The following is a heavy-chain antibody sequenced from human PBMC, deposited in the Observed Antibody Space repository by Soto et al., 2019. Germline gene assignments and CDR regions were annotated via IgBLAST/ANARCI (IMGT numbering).Heavy chain of an antibody. CDR3: ARDLTGRGQQPTYSNYGGFF. D-gene: IGHD4-4*01. V-gene: IGHV3-48*02. J-gene: IGHJ4*02. Sequence: PGGSLRLSCAASGFTFSSYSMNWVRQAPGKGLEGVSYISSSSSTIYYADSVKGRFTISRDNAKNSLYLQMNSLRDEDTAVYYCARDLTGRGQQPTYSNYGGFFWGQGTLVTVSS. CDR1: GFTFSSYS. CDR2: ISSSSSTI.